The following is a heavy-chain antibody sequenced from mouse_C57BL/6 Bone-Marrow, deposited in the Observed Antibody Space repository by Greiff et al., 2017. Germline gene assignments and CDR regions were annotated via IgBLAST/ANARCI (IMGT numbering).Heavy chain of an antibody. J-gene: IGHJ2*01. Sequence: QVQLQQPGAELVKPGASVKLSCKASGYTFTSYWMHWVKQRPGQGLEWIGMIHPNSGSTNYNEKFKSKATLTVDKSSSTAYMQLSSLTSEDSAVYYCARYNGYYQYYFDYWGQGTTLTVSS. CDR3: ARYNGYYQYYFDY. CDR2: IHPNSGST. CDR1: GYTFTSYW. D-gene: IGHD2-3*01. V-gene: IGHV1-64*01.